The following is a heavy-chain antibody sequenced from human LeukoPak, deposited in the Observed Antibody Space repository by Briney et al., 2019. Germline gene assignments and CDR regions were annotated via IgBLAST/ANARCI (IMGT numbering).Heavy chain of an antibody. D-gene: IGHD3-22*01. Sequence: SETLSLTCTVSGGSISSSRYYWGWIRQPPGKGLEWIGSIYYSGSTYYNPSLKSRVTISVDTSKNQFSLKLSSVTAADTAVYYCARQYYYDSTTFDYWGQGTLVTVSS. J-gene: IGHJ4*02. CDR2: IYYSGST. CDR1: GGSISSSRYY. CDR3: ARQYYYDSTTFDY. V-gene: IGHV4-39*01.